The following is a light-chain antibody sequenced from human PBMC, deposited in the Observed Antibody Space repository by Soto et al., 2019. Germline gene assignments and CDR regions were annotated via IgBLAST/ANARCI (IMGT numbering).Light chain of an antibody. CDR1: QSISSY. Sequence: EIVLTQSPATLSLSPGERATLSCRASQSISSYLAWYQQKPDQAPRLLIYDASNRATGIPAGFSGSGSGTDFTLTISSLEPEDFAVYYCHQRSTWPFTFGPEPKLDIK. J-gene: IGKJ3*01. CDR2: DAS. CDR3: HQRSTWPFT. V-gene: IGKV3-11*01.